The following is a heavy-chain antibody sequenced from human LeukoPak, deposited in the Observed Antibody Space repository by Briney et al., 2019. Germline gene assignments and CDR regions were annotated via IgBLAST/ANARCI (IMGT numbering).Heavy chain of an antibody. Sequence: SVKVSCKTSGGTFLSHTFSWVRHAPGHGLEWIGKITPVIETAKYAQTFQGRVSIYTDRDTTTVYMDLSGLRPDDTADYYCTRVNLRGSNYNWFDPWGQGTRVIVSS. CDR2: ITPVIETA. CDR3: TRVNLRGSNYNWFDP. D-gene: IGHD3-10*01. V-gene: IGHV1-69*08. CDR1: GGTFLSHT. J-gene: IGHJ5*02.